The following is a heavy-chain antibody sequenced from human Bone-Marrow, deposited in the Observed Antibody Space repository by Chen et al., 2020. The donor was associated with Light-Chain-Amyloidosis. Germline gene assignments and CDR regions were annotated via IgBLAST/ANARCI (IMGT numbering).Heavy chain of an antibody. Sequence: QVQLVESGGGVVQPGRSLRLSCAASGFTFSNYGLHWVRQAPGKGLEWVAVISPDGSTKYYTDSVKGRFTVSRDNSKNTLYLQLNSLRAEDTAVYYCAKEGPPPDQYYYESSGYIDWGQGTLVTVSS. CDR1: GFTFSNYG. V-gene: IGHV3-30*18. CDR3: AKEGPPPDQYYYESSGYID. CDR2: ISPDGSTK. J-gene: IGHJ4*02. D-gene: IGHD3-22*01.